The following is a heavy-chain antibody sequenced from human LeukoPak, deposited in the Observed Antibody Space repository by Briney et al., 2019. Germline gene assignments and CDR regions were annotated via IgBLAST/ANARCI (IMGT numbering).Heavy chain of an antibody. CDR2: IYYSVTT. CDR1: GGSISSYY. J-gene: IGHJ4*02. V-gene: IGHV4-59*01. D-gene: IGHD4-17*01. Sequence: PSETLSLTCTVSGGSISSYYWSWIRQPPGKGLEWIGYIYYSVTTNYNPSLKSRVTISVDTSKNQFSLKLSSVTAADTAVYYRARDPSYGDYYYFDYWGQGTLVTVSS. CDR3: ARDPSYGDYYYFDY.